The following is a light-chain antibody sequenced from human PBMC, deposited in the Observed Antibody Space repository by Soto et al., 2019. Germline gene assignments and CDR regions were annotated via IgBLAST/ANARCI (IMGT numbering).Light chain of an antibody. CDR3: QQMYNIPRT. CDR2: SAS. CDR1: QYINDY. V-gene: IGKV1-39*01. Sequence: DIQLTQSPSSLSASVGDRVTVTCRASQYINDYLNWYQQKPEKAPRLLIYSASTLHTGVSSTFSGSGSGTEFTLTITSLQPEDVATYYCQQMYNIPRTFGQGTRVEL. J-gene: IGKJ1*01.